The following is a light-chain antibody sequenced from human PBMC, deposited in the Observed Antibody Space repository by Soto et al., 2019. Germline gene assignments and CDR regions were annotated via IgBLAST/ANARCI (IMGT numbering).Light chain of an antibody. J-gene: IGKJ4*01. CDR2: GVS. CDR1: QSVSNTY. V-gene: IGKV3-20*01. Sequence: EIVLTQSPGTLSLSPGETATLSCRASQSVSNTYLAWHQQKPGQAPRLLIYGVSMRATGIPDRFSGSGSGTGFTLTISRLEPEDFAVYYGQQYGSIPITFGGGTKVEIK. CDR3: QQYGSIPIT.